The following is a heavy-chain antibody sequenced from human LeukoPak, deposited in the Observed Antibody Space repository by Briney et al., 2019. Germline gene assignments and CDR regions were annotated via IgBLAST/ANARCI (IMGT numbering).Heavy chain of an antibody. J-gene: IGHJ4*02. D-gene: IGHD3-10*01. V-gene: IGHV3-23*01. CDR2: IGSSGGNT. CDR1: GFTFSSYT. Sequence: GGSLRLSCAASGFTFSSYTMNWVRQAPGKGLEWVSGIGSSGGNTYYADSVKGRFTISRDNSNNTLYLQMNSLRAEDSAVYYCAKDLGRGCELLPQYYFDFWGQGTLVTVSS. CDR3: AKDLGRGCELLPQYYFDF.